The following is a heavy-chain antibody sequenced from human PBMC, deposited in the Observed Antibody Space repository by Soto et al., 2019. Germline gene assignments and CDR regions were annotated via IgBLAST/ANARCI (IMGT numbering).Heavy chain of an antibody. D-gene: IGHD6-6*01. CDR2: IIPIFVTA. CDR1: GGPFSSYA. CDR3: ARVSIAARHGANY. J-gene: IGHJ4*02. V-gene: IGHV1-69*13. Sequence: GASVKVSCKASGGPFSSYAISWVRQAPGQGLEWMGGIIPIFVTANYAQKFQGRVTITADESTSTAYMELSSLRSEDTAVYYCARVSIAARHGANYWGQGPPVTVSS.